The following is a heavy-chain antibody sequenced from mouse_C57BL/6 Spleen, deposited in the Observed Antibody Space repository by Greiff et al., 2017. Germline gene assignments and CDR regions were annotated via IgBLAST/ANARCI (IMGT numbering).Heavy chain of an antibody. Sequence: EVQLQQSGGDLVKPGGSLKLSCAASGFTFRSYGMSWVRQTPDKRLEWVATISSGGSYTYYPDSVKGRFTISRDNAKNTLYLQMRSLKSEDTAMYYCARRYGSSQGAMDYWGQGTSVTVSS. D-gene: IGHD1-1*01. CDR3: ARRYGSSQGAMDY. V-gene: IGHV5-6*01. CDR2: ISSGGSYT. J-gene: IGHJ4*01. CDR1: GFTFRSYG.